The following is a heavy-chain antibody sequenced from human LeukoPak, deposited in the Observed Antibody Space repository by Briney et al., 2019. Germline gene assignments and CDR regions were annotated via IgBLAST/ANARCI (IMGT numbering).Heavy chain of an antibody. CDR1: GVTFSSYA. J-gene: IGHJ4*02. CDR3: ARSCSGGSCYSRYYFDY. Sequence: SVKVSCKASGVTFSSYAISWVRQAPGQGLEWMGRIIPIFGTANYAQKFQGRVTITTDESTSTAYMELSSLRSEDTAVYYCARSCSGGSCYSRYYFDYWGQGTLVTASS. D-gene: IGHD2-15*01. CDR2: IIPIFGTA. V-gene: IGHV1-69*05.